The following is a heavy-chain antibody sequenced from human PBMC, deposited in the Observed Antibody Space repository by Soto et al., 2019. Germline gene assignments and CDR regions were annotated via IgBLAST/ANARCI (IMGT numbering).Heavy chain of an antibody. D-gene: IGHD6-19*01. CDR1: GGTFSNYS. V-gene: IGHV1-69*01. CDR2: IVPTFGTT. Sequence: QVQLVQSGAEVKKPGSSVKVSCKAFGGTFSNYSISWVRQAPGQGLEWLGGIVPTFGTTNYAQKFRGRVTISADESTYTVYMDLSSLRSEDTAIYYCARSREYSSGWYNCFDPWGQGTLVTVSS. CDR3: ARSREYSSGWYNCFDP. J-gene: IGHJ5*02.